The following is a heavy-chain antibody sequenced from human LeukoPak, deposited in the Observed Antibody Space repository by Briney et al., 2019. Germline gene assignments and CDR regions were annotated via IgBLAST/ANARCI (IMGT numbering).Heavy chain of an antibody. CDR2: IGLSSGRT. J-gene: IGHJ4*02. D-gene: IGHD1-1*01. V-gene: IGHV3-48*04. CDR1: GFIFSDYS. CDR3: ARDHNYAFDN. Sequence: GGSLRLSCAASGFIFSDYSMNWVRQAPGKGLEWISYIGLSSGRTMYADSVKGRFTISGDDAKNSLYLQMNSLRVEDTAVYFCARDHNYAFDNWGQGILVTVSS.